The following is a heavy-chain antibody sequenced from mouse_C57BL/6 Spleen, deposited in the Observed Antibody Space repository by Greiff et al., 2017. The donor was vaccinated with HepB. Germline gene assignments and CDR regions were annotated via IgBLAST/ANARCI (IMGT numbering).Heavy chain of an antibody. D-gene: IGHD2-1*01. J-gene: IGHJ3*01. CDR3: ARHGGYGNLFAY. V-gene: IGHV2-6-1*01. Sequence: VKLKESGPGLVAPSQSLSITCTVSGFSLTSYGVHWVRQPPGKGLEWLVVIWSDGSTTYNSALKSRLSISKDNSKSQVFLKMNSLQTDDTAMYYCARHGGYGNLFAYWGQGTLVTVSA. CDR1: GFSLTSYG. CDR2: IWSDGST.